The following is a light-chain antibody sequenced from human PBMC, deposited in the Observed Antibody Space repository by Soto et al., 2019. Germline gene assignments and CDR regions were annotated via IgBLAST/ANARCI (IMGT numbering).Light chain of an antibody. CDR3: SSYTSSSPYV. CDR1: SSDVGGYNY. CDR2: DVS. Sequence: QSVLAQPASVSGSPGQSITISCTGTSSDVGGYNYVSWYQQHPGKAPKLMIYDVSNRPSGVSNHFSGSKSGNTASLTISGLQADDEADYYCSSYTSSSPYVFGTGTKVTVL. J-gene: IGLJ1*01. V-gene: IGLV2-14*01.